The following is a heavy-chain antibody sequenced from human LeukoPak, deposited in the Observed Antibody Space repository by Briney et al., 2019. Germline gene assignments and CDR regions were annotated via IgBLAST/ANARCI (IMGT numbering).Heavy chain of an antibody. J-gene: IGHJ4*02. Sequence: KPSETLSLTCTVSGGSISSSSYYWGWIRQPPGKGLEWIGSIYYSGSTYYNPSLKSRVTISVDTSKNQFSLKLSSVTAADTAVYYCARVGYSSGWYPLGSYYFDYWGQGTLVTVSS. CDR1: GGSISSSSYY. D-gene: IGHD6-19*01. CDR3: ARVGYSSGWYPLGSYYFDY. CDR2: IYYSGST. V-gene: IGHV4-39*07.